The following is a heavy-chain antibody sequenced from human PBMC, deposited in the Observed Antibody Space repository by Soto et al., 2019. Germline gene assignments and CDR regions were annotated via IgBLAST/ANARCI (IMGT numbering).Heavy chain of an antibody. D-gene: IGHD2-15*01. CDR3: ARVQGYCSGGSCYRLFDY. Sequence: SETLSLTCTVSGGSVSSGSYYWSWIRQPPGKGLEWIGYIYYSGSTNYNPSLKSRVTISVDTSKNQFSLKLSSVTAADTAVYYCARVQGYCSGGSCYRLFDYWGQGTLVTVSS. CDR1: GGSVSSGSYY. J-gene: IGHJ4*02. CDR2: IYYSGST. V-gene: IGHV4-61*01.